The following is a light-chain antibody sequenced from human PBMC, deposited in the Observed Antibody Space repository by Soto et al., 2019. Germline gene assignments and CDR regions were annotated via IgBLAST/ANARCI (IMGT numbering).Light chain of an antibody. Sequence: TQPPSACGSPGLAVTISCTGTSSDLGGYNYVSWYQQHPGKAPTLMIYEVSKRPSGVPDRFSGSKSGNTASLTVSGLQAEDEADYYCSSYAGSIYVFGTRTKVTVL. V-gene: IGLV2-8*01. CDR2: EVS. J-gene: IGLJ1*01. CDR3: SSYAGSIYV. CDR1: SSDLGGYNY.